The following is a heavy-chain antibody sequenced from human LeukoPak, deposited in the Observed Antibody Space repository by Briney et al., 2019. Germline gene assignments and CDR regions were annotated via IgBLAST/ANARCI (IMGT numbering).Heavy chain of an antibody. CDR3: ARGGACSSSSCSVLGFDS. J-gene: IGHJ4*02. CDR2: VNHSGGS. CDR1: GGSFSGYY. Sequence: KPSETLSLTCAVYGGSFSGYYWSWIRQPPGKGLEWVGEVNHSGGSNYNPSLESRVTISADTSKNQFSLRLSSVTAADTAAYYCARGGACSSSSCSVLGFDSWGQGTLVTVSS. D-gene: IGHD2-15*01. V-gene: IGHV4-34*01.